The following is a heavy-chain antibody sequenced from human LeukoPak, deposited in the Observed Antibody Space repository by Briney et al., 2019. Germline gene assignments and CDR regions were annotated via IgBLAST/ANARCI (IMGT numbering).Heavy chain of an antibody. CDR2: INHSGST. V-gene: IGHV4-34*01. J-gene: IGHJ6*03. Sequence: PLETLSLTCAVYGGSFSGYYRSWIRQPPGKGLEWIGEINHSGSTNYNPSLKSRVTISVDTSKNQFSLKLSSVTAADTAVYYCASLGPRYYYYYMDVWGKGTTVTVSS. CDR1: GGSFSGYY. CDR3: ASLGPRYYYYYMDV.